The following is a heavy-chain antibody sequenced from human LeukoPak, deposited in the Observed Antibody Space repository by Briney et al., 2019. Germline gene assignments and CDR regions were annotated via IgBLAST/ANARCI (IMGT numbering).Heavy chain of an antibody. D-gene: IGHD1-26*01. CDR1: GGSISSYY. CDR3: ARDKPRGSYYGSIFDS. V-gene: IGHV3-7*01. Sequence: ETLSLTCTVSGGSISSYYWSWIRQPPGKGLEWVANIRDDGGEIYYVDSVKGRFTISRDNAKSSLFLQMNSLRAEDAAVYYCARDKPRGSYYGSIFDSWGQGTLVTVSS. CDR2: IRDDGGEI. J-gene: IGHJ4*02.